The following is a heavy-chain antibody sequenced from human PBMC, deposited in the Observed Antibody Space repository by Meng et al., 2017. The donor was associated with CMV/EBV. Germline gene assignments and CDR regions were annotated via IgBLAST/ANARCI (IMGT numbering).Heavy chain of an antibody. J-gene: IGHJ4*02. CDR3: ARVGVGATWYFDY. Sequence: QVQLVQSGAEVKKPGASVRVSCKASGGTFRSYAISWVRQAPGQGLEWMGGIIPIFGTANYAQKFQGRVTMTTDTSASTAYMELRSLRSDDTAVYYCARVGVGATWYFDYWGQGTLVTVSS. CDR2: IIPIFGTA. D-gene: IGHD1-26*01. V-gene: IGHV1-69*05. CDR1: GGTFRSYA.